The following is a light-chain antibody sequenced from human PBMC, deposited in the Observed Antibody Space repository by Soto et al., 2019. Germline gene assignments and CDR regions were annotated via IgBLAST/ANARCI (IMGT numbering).Light chain of an antibody. V-gene: IGKV3-20*01. CDR3: QQDGVSPLT. CDR1: QTVSGSY. CDR2: GAS. J-gene: IGKJ4*01. Sequence: NVLTQSPGTLSLSPGERATLSCRASQTVSGSYVAWYQQKPGQTPRLLIYGASSRATGIPDRFSGSGSGTNFTLTIGRLEPEDFAVYHCQQDGVSPLTFCGGTK.